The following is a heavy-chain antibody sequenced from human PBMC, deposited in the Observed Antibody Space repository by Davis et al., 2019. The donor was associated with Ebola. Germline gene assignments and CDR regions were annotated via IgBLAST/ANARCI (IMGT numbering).Heavy chain of an antibody. CDR1: GFTFSSYS. J-gene: IGHJ6*02. CDR3: AKDNAIYYYGMDV. Sequence: GESLKISCAASGFTFSSYSMNWVRQAPGKGLEWVSSISSSSSYIYYADSVKGRFTISRDNAKNSLYLQMNSLRAEDTAVYYCAKDNAIYYYGMDVWGQGTTVTVSS. CDR2: ISSSSSYI. V-gene: IGHV3-21*01. D-gene: IGHD2-8*01.